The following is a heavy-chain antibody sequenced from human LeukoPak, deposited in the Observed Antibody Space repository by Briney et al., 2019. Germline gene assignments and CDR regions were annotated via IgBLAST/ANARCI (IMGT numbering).Heavy chain of an antibody. CDR1: DDSISDYY. CDR2: FHNSGTS. D-gene: IGHD3-16*01. V-gene: IGHV4-59*01. CDR3: TRGAGWLIDY. J-gene: IGHJ4*02. Sequence: LETLSLTCTVSDDSISDYYRGWIRQPPGKGLEWIGYFHNSGTSTYNPSLKSRVTISADTSKNQFSLKLNSLTTADTAVYYCTRGAGWLIDYWGQGILVTVSS.